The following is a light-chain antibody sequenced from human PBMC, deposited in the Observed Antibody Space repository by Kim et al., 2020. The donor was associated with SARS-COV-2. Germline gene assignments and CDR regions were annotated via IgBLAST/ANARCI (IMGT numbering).Light chain of an antibody. CDR3: HQYNDWPPGDT. J-gene: IGKJ2*01. CDR1: QSISTD. V-gene: IGKV3-15*01. CDR2: GAS. Sequence: EIVMTQSPATLSVSPGERATLSCRASQSISTDLAWYQQKPGQAPRLLIYGASTRATGVPARVSASGSGTEFTLTISSLQSDDFAVYFCHQYNDWPPGDTFGQGTKVEIK.